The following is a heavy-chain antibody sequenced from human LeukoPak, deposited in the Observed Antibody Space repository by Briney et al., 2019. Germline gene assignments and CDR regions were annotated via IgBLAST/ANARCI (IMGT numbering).Heavy chain of an antibody. CDR3: ARGKGYFDY. Sequence: SSETLSLTCTVSGGSISGYYWSWIRQPPGKGLEWIGYIYCSGSTNYNPSLKSRVTISTDTSENQFSLKLSSVTAADTAVYYCARGKGYFDYWGQGTLVTVSS. CDR1: GGSISGYY. CDR2: IYCSGST. J-gene: IGHJ4*02. V-gene: IGHV4-59*01.